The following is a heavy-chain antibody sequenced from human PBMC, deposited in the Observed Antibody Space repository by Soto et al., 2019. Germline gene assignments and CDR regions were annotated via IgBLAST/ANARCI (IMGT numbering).Heavy chain of an antibody. J-gene: IGHJ6*02. CDR2: IYHSGST. V-gene: IGHV4-38-2*02. CDR3: ARDLPNGFWSVRGHGMYV. Sequence: SETLSLTCAVSGYSISSGYYWGWIRQPPGKGLEWIGSIYHSGSTYYNPSLKSRVTISVDTSKNQFTLKLSSVTAADTAVYYCARDLPNGFWSVRGHGMYVWGQGTTVTVSS. D-gene: IGHD3-3*01. CDR1: GYSISSGYY.